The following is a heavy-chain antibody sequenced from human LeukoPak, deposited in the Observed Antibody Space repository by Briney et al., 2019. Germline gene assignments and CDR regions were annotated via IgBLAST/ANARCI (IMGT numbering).Heavy chain of an antibody. Sequence: GRSLRLSCAASGLIFSSNWMHWARQLPGKGLVWVSRISPTGSTTSYADSVKGRFTVSRDNAKNTLYLQVNNLRAEDTAVYYCARGPNSNWSGLDFWGQGTLLTVSS. J-gene: IGHJ4*02. CDR2: ISPTGSTT. CDR1: GLIFSSNW. CDR3: ARGPNSNWSGLDF. V-gene: IGHV3-74*01. D-gene: IGHD6-6*01.